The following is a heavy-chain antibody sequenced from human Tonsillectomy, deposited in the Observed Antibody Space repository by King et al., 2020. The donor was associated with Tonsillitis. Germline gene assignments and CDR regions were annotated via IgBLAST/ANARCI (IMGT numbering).Heavy chain of an antibody. D-gene: IGHD2-21*01. CDR2: INPNRGGT. CDR3: ARDVDFYCCMDV. Sequence: VQLVESGAEVKKPGASVTVSCKASGYTFTGYYIHWVRQAPGQGLEWMGWINPNRGGTNSAQKFQGRVTMTRDTSISTVYMELSRLRADDTAVYYCARDVDFYCCMDVWGQGTTVTVSS. V-gene: IGHV1-2*02. CDR1: GYTFTGYY. J-gene: IGHJ6*02.